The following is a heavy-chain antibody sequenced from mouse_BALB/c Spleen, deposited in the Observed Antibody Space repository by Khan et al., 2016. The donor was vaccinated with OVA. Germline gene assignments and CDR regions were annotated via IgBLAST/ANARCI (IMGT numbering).Heavy chain of an antibody. CDR3: ARGASYWYFDV. J-gene: IGHJ1*01. V-gene: IGHV9-1*02. Sequence: QIQLVQSGPELKKPGETVKISCKASGYTFTNYGMNWVKQAPGKGLKWMGWINTCTGEPTYTDDFKGRFAFSLETSASTAYLQINNLKNEDMATXFCARGASYWYFDVWGAGTTVTVFS. CDR2: INTCTGEP. CDR1: GYTFTNYG.